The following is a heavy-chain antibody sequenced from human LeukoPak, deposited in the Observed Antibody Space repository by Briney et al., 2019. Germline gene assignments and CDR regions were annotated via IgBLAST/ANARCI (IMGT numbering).Heavy chain of an antibody. V-gene: IGHV1-46*01. CDR2: INPSGGST. CDR1: GYTFTSYY. CDR3: VKESQYNWNDGNFDY. J-gene: IGHJ4*02. D-gene: IGHD1-20*01. Sequence: ASVKVSCKASGYTFTSYYMHWVRQAPGQGLEWMGIINPSGGSTSYAQKFQGRVTMTRDMSTSTVYMELSSLRAEDTAVYYCVKESQYNWNDGNFDYWGQGTLVTVSS.